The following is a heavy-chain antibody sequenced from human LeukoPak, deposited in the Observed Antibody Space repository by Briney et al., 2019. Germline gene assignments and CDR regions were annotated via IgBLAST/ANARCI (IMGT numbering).Heavy chain of an antibody. CDR1: GFAFSSFA. D-gene: IGHD6-13*01. CDR3: AKRTSGSSWYSSDY. CDR2: MSGDATST. V-gene: IGHV3-23*01. J-gene: IGHJ4*02. Sequence: GGSLRLSCAASGFAFSSFAMNWVRQAPGKGLEWVSTMSGDATSTYYADSVKGRFTISRDNSKNTLYLQMNSLRAEDTAVYYCAKRTSGSSWYSSDYWGQGTLVTVSS.